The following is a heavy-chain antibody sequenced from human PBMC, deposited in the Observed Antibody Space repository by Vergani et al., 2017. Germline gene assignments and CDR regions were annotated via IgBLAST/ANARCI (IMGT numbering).Heavy chain of an antibody. V-gene: IGHV5-51*01. D-gene: IGHD3-22*01. CDR3: ARLYGRDSSGSKYFDY. J-gene: IGHJ4*02. Sequence: EVQLVQSGAEVEKPGESLKISCQISGYSFTNYWIGWVRQMPGKGLEWMGIIHPADSDTRYSPSFQVQVTISVDKSISTAYLQRSSLRASDSAMYYCARLYGRDSSGSKYFDYWGQGTLVTVSS. CDR2: IHPADSDT. CDR1: GYSFTNYW.